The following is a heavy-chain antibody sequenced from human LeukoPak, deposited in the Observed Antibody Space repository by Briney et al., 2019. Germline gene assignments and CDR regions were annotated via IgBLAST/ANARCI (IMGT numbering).Heavy chain of an antibody. CDR1: GGSISSGGYY. D-gene: IGHD4-23*01. CDR3: AREWRRRGYGGKHQDYYYYYMDV. CDR2: IYYSGST. V-gene: IGHV4-31*03. J-gene: IGHJ6*03. Sequence: SQTLSLTCTVSGGSISSGGYYWSWIRQHPGKGLEWIGYIYYSGSTYYNPSLKSRVTISVDTSKNQFSLKLSSVTAADTAVYYCAREWRRRGYGGKHQDYYYYYMDVWGKGTTVTVSS.